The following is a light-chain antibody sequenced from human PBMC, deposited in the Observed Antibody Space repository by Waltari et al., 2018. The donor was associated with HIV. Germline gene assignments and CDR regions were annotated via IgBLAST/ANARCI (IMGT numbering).Light chain of an antibody. Sequence: EAVMTPSPATLSVSPGERATLSCKASQSVAYNLAWYQQKPGQAPRFLIYDTSTRATGVPARFSGSGSGTEFTLTISNLQSEDFAIYYCHEYNRWPFTFGPGTKVEIK. CDR1: QSVAYN. V-gene: IGKV3-15*01. CDR2: DTS. J-gene: IGKJ3*01. CDR3: HEYNRWPFT.